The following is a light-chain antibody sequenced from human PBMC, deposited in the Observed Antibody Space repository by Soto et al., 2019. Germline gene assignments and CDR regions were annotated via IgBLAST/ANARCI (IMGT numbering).Light chain of an antibody. Sequence: QSALTQPRSVSGSPGQSVTISCTGTPSDIGAYDLVSWYQQLPGKAPKFIMYDVTKRPSGVPDRFSGSRSGSTASLTISGLQAEDEADYYCRSYAGSYTWVFGGGTKLTVL. CDR2: DVT. J-gene: IGLJ3*02. V-gene: IGLV2-11*01. CDR3: RSYAGSYTWV. CDR1: PSDIGAYDL.